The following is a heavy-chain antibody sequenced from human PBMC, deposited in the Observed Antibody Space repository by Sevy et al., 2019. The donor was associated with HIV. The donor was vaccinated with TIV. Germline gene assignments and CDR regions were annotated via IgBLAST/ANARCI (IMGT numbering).Heavy chain of an antibody. V-gene: IGHV1-18*01. D-gene: IGHD2-21*02. CDR2: ISAYNGNT. Sequence: ASVKVSCKASGYTFTSYGISWVRQAPGQGLEWMGWISAYNGNTNYAQKLQGRVTMTTDKSTSTAYMELRSLRSDDTAVYYCARGTYCGGDCYPYYFDYWGQGTLVTVSS. J-gene: IGHJ4*02. CDR3: ARGTYCGGDCYPYYFDY. CDR1: GYTFTSYG.